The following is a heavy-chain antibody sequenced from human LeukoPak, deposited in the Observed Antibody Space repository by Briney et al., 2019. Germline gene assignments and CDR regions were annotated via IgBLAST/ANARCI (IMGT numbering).Heavy chain of an antibody. CDR1: GYRFTSYW. D-gene: IGHD3-22*01. CDR2: IYPGDSDT. V-gene: IGHV5-51*01. Sequence: GESLKISCKGSGYRFTSYWNGLVRPMPGKGLEWMGIIYPGDSDTRYSPSFQGQVTISADKSISTAYLQWSSLKASDTAMYYCARLSDSSGYYPDYWGQGTLVTVSS. CDR3: ARLSDSSGYYPDY. J-gene: IGHJ4*02.